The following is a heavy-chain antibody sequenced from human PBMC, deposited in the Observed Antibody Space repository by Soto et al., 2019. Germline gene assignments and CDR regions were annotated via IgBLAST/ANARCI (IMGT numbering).Heavy chain of an antibody. CDR1: GFTFSSYS. J-gene: IGHJ6*02. V-gene: IGHV3-48*02. Sequence: PGGSLRLSCAASGFTFSSYSMNWVRQAPGKGLEWVSYISSSSSTIYYADSVKGRFTISRDNAKNSLYLQMNSLRDEDTAVYYCAREGTYDFWSGYPPGYYYGMDVWGQGTTVTVSS. D-gene: IGHD3-3*01. CDR2: ISSSSSTI. CDR3: AREGTYDFWSGYPPGYYYGMDV.